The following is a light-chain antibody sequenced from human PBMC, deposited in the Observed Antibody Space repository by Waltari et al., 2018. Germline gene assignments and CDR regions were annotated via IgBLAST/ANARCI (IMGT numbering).Light chain of an antibody. Sequence: EIVLTQSPGTLSLSPGERATLSCRASQSVSSNYLARYQHKPGQSPSLLIYGASSRATGIPDRFRGSGAGTDFTLTISRLEPEDFAVYFCQQYTSSPWTFGQGTKVEI. V-gene: IGKV3-20*01. J-gene: IGKJ1*01. CDR3: QQYTSSPWT. CDR1: QSVSSNY. CDR2: GAS.